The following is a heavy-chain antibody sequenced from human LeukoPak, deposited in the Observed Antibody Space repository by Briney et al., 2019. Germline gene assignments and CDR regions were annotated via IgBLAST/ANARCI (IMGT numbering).Heavy chain of an antibody. CDR2: ISGPGGTT. Sequence: PGGSLRLSCAASGFTFSSYAMSWVRQAPGKGLEWVSDISGPGGTTYSAHSVQARFTISRDNSTNTLSLQMTSLRAEDTAVYYCAKDQPPRGAYYYMDVWGKGTTVTVSS. J-gene: IGHJ6*03. D-gene: IGHD3-16*01. CDR3: AKDQPPRGAYYYMDV. CDR1: GFTFSSYA. V-gene: IGHV3-23*01.